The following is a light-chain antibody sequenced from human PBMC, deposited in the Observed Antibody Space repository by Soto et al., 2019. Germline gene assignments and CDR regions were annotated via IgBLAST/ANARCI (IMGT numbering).Light chain of an antibody. Sequence: DIVMTQSPLSLPVTPGEPASISCRSSQSLLHSNGYNYLDWYLQKPGQSPQLLIYLGSNRASGVLDRFSGSGSGTDFTLKISRVEAEDVGVYYCMQGLQARTFGQGTKVEIK. V-gene: IGKV2-28*01. CDR1: QSLLHSNGYNY. CDR3: MQGLQART. CDR2: LGS. J-gene: IGKJ1*01.